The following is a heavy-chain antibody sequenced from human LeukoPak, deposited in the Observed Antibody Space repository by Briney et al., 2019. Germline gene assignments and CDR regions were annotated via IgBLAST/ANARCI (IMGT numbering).Heavy chain of an antibody. CDR2: INHSGST. J-gene: IGHJ6*02. CDR3: ARGQNYYYYGIDV. V-gene: IGHV4-34*01. CDR1: GFTFSDYY. Sequence: GSLRLSCAASGFTFSDYYMSWIRQAPGKGLEWIGEINHSGSTNYNPSLKSRVTISVDTSKNQFSLKLSTVTAADTAVYYCARGQNYYYYGIDVWGQGTTVTVSS.